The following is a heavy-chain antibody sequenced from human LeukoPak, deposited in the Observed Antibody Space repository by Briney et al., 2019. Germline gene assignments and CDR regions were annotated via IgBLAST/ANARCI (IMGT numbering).Heavy chain of an antibody. V-gene: IGHV4-59*12. CDR2: IYYSGST. CDR1: GGSISGYY. Sequence: MTSETLSLTCTVSGGSISGYYWTWIRQPPGKGLESIGYIYYSGSTYYNPSLKSRVTISVDTSKNQFSLKLSSVSAADTAVYYCARDTTGTLSPWFDPWGQGTLVTVSS. CDR3: ARDTTGTLSPWFDP. D-gene: IGHD1-1*01. J-gene: IGHJ5*02.